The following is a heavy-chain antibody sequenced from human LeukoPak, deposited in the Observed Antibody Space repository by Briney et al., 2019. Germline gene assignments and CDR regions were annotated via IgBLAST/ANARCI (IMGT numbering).Heavy chain of an antibody. CDR1: GFTFSSYG. CDR2: IWYNGSNK. D-gene: IGHD2-15*01. V-gene: IGHV3-33*01. J-gene: IGHJ6*02. Sequence: GRSLRLSCAASGFTFSSYGMHWVRQAPGKGLEWVAVIWYNGSNKYYADSVKGRFTISRDNSKNTLYLQMNSLRAEDTAVYYCARDWETLVVVVAAPDYGMDVWGRGTTVTVSS. CDR3: ARDWETLVVVVAAPDYGMDV.